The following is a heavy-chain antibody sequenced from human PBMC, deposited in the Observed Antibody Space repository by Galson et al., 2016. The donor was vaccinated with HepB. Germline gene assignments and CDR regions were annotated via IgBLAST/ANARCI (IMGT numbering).Heavy chain of an antibody. V-gene: IGHV3-23*01. D-gene: IGHD3/OR15-3a*01. CDR3: ARGGLGNYYAYGMDV. Sequence: SLRLSCAASGLSFSPYAVSWVRQAPGKGLEWVSAINGTGTITKYADSVKGRLTISRDNSKNTMYLQVNSLRAEDTAVYYCARGGLGNYYAYGMDVWGHGTTVTVSS. CDR1: GLSFSPYA. CDR2: INGTGTIT. J-gene: IGHJ6*02.